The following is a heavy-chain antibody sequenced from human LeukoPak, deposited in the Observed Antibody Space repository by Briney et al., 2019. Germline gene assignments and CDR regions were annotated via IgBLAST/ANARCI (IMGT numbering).Heavy chain of an antibody. CDR2: ISSSSSYI. D-gene: IGHD1-1*01. CDR1: GFTFSSYS. Sequence: PGGSLRLSCAASGFTFSSYSMNWVRQAPGKGLEWVSSISSSSSYIYYADSVKGRFTISRDNAKNSLYLQMSSLRAEDTAVYYCARDPSSRTPTYFDYWGQGTLVTVSS. V-gene: IGHV3-21*01. J-gene: IGHJ4*02. CDR3: ARDPSSRTPTYFDY.